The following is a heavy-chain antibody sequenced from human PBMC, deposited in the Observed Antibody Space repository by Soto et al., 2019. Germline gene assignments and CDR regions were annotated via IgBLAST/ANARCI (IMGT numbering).Heavy chain of an antibody. V-gene: IGHV1-18*01. CDR2: ISVYNGNT. CDR3: ARDRSSSWYGDH. J-gene: IGHJ4*02. CDR1: GYTFASYG. D-gene: IGHD6-13*01. Sequence: QVQLVQSGPEVKQPGASVKVSCKASGYTFASYGVTWVRQAPGHGLEWMGWISVYNGNTNYAQKLQGRVSMTADTSTNTAYMELRSLRSDDTAVYFCARDRSSSWYGDHWGQGTLVTVSS.